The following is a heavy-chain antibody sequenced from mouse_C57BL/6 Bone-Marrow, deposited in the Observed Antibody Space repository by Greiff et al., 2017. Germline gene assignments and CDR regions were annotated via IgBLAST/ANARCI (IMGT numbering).Heavy chain of an antibody. CDR3: AREGHYYGSSYWYFDV. V-gene: IGHV1-64*01. CDR2: IHPNSGST. CDR1: GYTFTSYW. J-gene: IGHJ1*03. D-gene: IGHD1-1*01. Sequence: QVQLQQPGAELVKPGASVKLSCKASGYTFTSYWMHWVKQRPGQGLEWIGMIHPNSGSTNYNEKFKSKATLTVDKSSSTAYMQLSSLTSEDSAVYYCAREGHYYGSSYWYFDVWGTGTTVTVSS.